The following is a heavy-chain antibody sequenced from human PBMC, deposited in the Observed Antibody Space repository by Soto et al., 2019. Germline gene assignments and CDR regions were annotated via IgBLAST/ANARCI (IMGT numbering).Heavy chain of an antibody. J-gene: IGHJ4*02. V-gene: IGHV1-69*01. D-gene: IGHD3-10*01. CDR1: GGTFSSYA. Sequence: QVQLVQSGAEVKKPGSSVKVSCKASGGTFSSYAISWVRQAPGQGLEWMGGIIPIFGTANYAQKFPGRVTINEDDSTSTAYMERSSLRSEDTAVYYCARGEVRGAMDDLVYWGQGTLVTVSS. CDR2: IIPIFGTA. CDR3: ARGEVRGAMDDLVY.